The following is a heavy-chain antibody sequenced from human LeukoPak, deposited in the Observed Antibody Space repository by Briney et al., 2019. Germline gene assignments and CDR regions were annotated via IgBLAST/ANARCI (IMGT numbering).Heavy chain of an antibody. D-gene: IGHD5-18*01. CDR3: ASGDTAMVTCDY. CDR2: IIPIFGTA. V-gene: IGHV1-69*01. Sequence: GSSVKVSCKASGGTFSSYAISWVRQAPGQGLEWMGGIIPIFGTANYAQKFRGRVTITADESTSTAYMELSSLRSEDTAVYYCASGDTAMVTCDYWGQGTLVTVSS. J-gene: IGHJ4*02. CDR1: GGTFSSYA.